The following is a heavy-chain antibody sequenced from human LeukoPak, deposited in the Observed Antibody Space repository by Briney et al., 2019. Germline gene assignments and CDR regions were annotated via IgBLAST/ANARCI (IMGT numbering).Heavy chain of an antibody. V-gene: IGHV1-24*01. Sequence: GASVTVSFKGSGYTLTDLSVHWVRQAPGKGLEWMGGFDPEYGETIYAQKVPGRVTMTEDTSTDTAYMELSSLRSKDTAVYYCATGSIRSPRFDYWGQGTLVTVSS. D-gene: IGHD2-2*02. CDR2: FDPEYGET. CDR3: ATGSIRSPRFDY. J-gene: IGHJ4*02. CDR1: GYTLTDLS.